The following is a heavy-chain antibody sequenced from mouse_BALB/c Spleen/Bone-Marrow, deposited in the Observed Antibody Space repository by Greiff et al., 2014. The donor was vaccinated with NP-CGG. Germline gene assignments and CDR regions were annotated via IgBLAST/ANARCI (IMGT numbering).Heavy chain of an antibody. CDR1: GFTFSNYG. V-gene: IGHV5-6-3*01. Sequence: VQLKESGGSLVQPGGSLKLSCAASGFTFSNYGMSWVRQTPDKRLELVATINGNGGSTYYPDSVKGRFTISRDTAKNTLYLQMSSLKSEETAMYYCVRGNYGNYVDYFDFWGQGTTLTVSS. CDR2: INGNGGST. J-gene: IGHJ2*01. CDR3: VRGNYGNYVDYFDF. D-gene: IGHD2-1*01.